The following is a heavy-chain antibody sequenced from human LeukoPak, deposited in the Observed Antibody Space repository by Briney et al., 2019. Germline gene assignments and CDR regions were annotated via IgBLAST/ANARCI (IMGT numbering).Heavy chain of an antibody. CDR1: GFTFSNYW. V-gene: IGHV3-74*01. CDR2: IHPDGKNT. Sequence: TGGSLRLSCAASGFTFSNYWMDWVRQAPGKGLVWVSRIHPDGKNTAYADSVKGRFTISRDNARNTLFLQMNSLRTEDAAVYYCATYVDTVRYDAFDVWGQGTTVTVSS. CDR3: ATYVDTVRYDAFDV. J-gene: IGHJ3*01. D-gene: IGHD5-18*01.